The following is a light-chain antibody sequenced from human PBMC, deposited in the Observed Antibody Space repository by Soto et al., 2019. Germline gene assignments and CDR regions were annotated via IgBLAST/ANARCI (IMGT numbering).Light chain of an antibody. J-gene: IGKJ4*01. CDR3: KQHDNLPVT. CDR1: QDIRNR. Sequence: DIQMTQSPSSLSASVGDRVTITCQASQDIRNRLNWHQLKPGKAPKLLIYDAFNLEAGVPSRFSGSGYGTTFVLNISSLQPEDSATYYCKQHDNLPVTLGGGTKVEIK. CDR2: DAF. V-gene: IGKV1-33*01.